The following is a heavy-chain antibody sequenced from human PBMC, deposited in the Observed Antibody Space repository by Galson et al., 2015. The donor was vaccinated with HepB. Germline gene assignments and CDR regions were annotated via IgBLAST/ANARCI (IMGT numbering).Heavy chain of an antibody. D-gene: IGHD3-9*01. V-gene: IGHV3-21*01. J-gene: IGHJ3*02. Sequence: SLRLSCAASGFSFSSYSMNWVRQAPGKGLEWVSSISSSSSYIYYADSVKGRFTISRDNAKNSLYLQMNSLRAEDTAVYYCARGSRDILGRVDIWGQGTMVTVSS. CDR3: ARGSRDILGRVDI. CDR2: ISSSSSYI. CDR1: GFSFSSYS.